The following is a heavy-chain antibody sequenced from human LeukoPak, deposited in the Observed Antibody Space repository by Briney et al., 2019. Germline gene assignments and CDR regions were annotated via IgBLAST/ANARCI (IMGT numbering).Heavy chain of an antibody. CDR3: ARDLRAYCGGDCYSPIIY. J-gene: IGHJ4*02. CDR2: ISSSGSTI. D-gene: IGHD2-21*02. V-gene: IGHV3-48*03. CDR1: GFTFSSYE. Sequence: QAGGSLRLSCAASGFTFSSYEMNWVRQAPGKGLEWVSYISSSGSTIYYADSVKGRFTISRDNAKNSLYLQMNSLRAEDTAVYYCARDLRAYCGGDCYSPIIYWGQGTLVTVSS.